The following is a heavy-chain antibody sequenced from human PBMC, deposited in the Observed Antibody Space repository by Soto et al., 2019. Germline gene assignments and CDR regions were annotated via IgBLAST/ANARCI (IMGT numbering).Heavy chain of an antibody. Sequence: ASVKVSCKASGGTFSSYAISWVRQAPGQGLEWMGGIIPIFGTANYAQKVQGRVTITADKSTSTAYMELRSLRSEDTAVYYCARLVTRLPLYYFDYWGQGTLVTVSS. J-gene: IGHJ4*02. CDR2: IIPIFGTA. V-gene: IGHV1-69*06. CDR3: ARLVTRLPLYYFDY. D-gene: IGHD5-12*01. CDR1: GGTFSSYA.